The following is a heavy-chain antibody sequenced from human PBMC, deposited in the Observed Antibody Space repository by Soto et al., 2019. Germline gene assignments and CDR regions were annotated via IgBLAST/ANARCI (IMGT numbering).Heavy chain of an antibody. V-gene: IGHV3-48*03. Sequence: PGGSLRLSCAASGFSFNSHEMNWVRQAPGKGPELVANINRSGTTMYYADSVKGRFTISRDNAKSSLYLQMNSLRAEDTAIYYCARGFYFAFWGQGTLVTVSS. CDR3: ARGFYFAF. CDR2: INRSGTTM. CDR1: GFSFNSHE. J-gene: IGHJ4*02. D-gene: IGHD3-10*01.